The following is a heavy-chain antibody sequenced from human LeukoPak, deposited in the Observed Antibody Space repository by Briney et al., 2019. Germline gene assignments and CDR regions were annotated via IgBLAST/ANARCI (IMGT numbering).Heavy chain of an antibody. CDR3: ATEVYDFWSGYDYYYYGMDV. CDR1: GGSFSGYY. Sequence: SETLSLTCAVYGGSFSGYYWSWIRQPPGKGLEWIGEINHSGSTNYNPSLKSRVTISVDTSKNQFSLKLSSVTAADTAVYYCATEVYDFWSGYDYYYYGMDVWGQGTTVTVSS. J-gene: IGHJ6*02. CDR2: INHSGST. D-gene: IGHD3-3*01. V-gene: IGHV4-34*01.